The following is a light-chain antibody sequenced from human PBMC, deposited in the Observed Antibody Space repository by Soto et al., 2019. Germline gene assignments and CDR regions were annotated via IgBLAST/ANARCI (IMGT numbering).Light chain of an antibody. CDR1: QTITTL. CDR2: AAS. V-gene: IGKV1-39*01. CDR3: QQTSSTPPT. J-gene: IGKJ2*01. Sequence: IQLTQSPSSLSASVGDRVTITCRASQTITTLLHWYQQTTRKAPDLLIYAASRLQSGVPSRFSGSGSGTDFTLTISSLQPEDFGTYYCQQTSSTPPTFGQGTRLQIK.